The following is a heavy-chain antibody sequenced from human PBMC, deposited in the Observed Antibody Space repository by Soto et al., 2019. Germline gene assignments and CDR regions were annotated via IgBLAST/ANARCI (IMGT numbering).Heavy chain of an antibody. J-gene: IGHJ6*02. CDR3: ARVPGYCTNGVCYYYYGMDV. D-gene: IGHD2-8*01. Sequence: QVQLQESGPGLVKPSQTLSLTCTVSGGSISSGGYYWSWIRQHPVKGLEWIGYIYYSGSTYYNPSLKIRVTISEDRSKNQLSLKLSSVTAADTAVSYCARVPGYCTNGVCYYYYGMDVWGQGTTVTVSS. CDR2: IYYSGST. CDR1: GGSISSGGYY. V-gene: IGHV4-31*03.